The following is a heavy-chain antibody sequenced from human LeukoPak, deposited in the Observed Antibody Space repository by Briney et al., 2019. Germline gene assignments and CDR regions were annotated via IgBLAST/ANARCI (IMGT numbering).Heavy chain of an antibody. V-gene: IGHV1-24*01. J-gene: IGHJ5*02. D-gene: IGHD3-10*01. CDR2: FDPEDGET. Sequence: ASVKVSYKVSGYTLTELSMHWVRQAPGKGLEWMGGFDPEDGETIYAQKFQGRVTLTRDMSTNTDYMELRSLKSEDTAVYYCARDNSVGDIAWWFDPWGQGTLVTVSS. CDR1: GYTLTELS. CDR3: ARDNSVGDIAWWFDP.